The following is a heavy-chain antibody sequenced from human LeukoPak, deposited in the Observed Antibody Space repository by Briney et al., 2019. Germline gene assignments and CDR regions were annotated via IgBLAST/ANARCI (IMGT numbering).Heavy chain of an antibody. CDR2: IKEDGSEK. V-gene: IGHV3-7*03. J-gene: IGHJ3*02. CDR1: GLTFSSYW. Sequence: GGSLRLSCAASGLTFSSYWMSWARQALGKGLEWVANIKEDGSEKYYVDSVKGRFTISRDNAKNSLYLQMNSLRAEDTAVYYCARGLDTFDIWGQGTMVTVSS. CDR3: ARGLDTFDI.